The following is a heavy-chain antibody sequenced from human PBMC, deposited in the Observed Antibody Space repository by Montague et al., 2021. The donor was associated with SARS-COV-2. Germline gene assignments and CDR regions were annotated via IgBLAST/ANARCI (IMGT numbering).Heavy chain of an antibody. CDR1: GSSLRTSGVG. Sequence: PALVKPTQTFTLTCSFSGSSLRTSGVGVGWIRQPPGKALEWLAVIYWDDDKRYSPSLKSRLTITKDTSKNQVVLTMTNMDPVDTATYYCVHSYADYLFDYWGQGTLVSVSS. CDR3: VHSYADYLFDY. CDR2: IYWDDDK. J-gene: IGHJ4*02. V-gene: IGHV2-5*02. D-gene: IGHD4-17*01.